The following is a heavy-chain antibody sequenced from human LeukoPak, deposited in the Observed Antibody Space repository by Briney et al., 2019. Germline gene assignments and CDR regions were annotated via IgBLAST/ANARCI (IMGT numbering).Heavy chain of an antibody. CDR2: LYYSGST. J-gene: IGHJ6*02. CDR3: ARAATSLTKQGEYGMDV. V-gene: IGHV4-59*08. D-gene: IGHD2-15*01. Sequence: SEALSLTCTVSGGSISSYYWIWIRQPPGKGLEGIGYLYYSGSTNYNPSLKSRVTISVDSSKNQFSLKLSSVTAADTAVYYCARAATSLTKQGEYGMDVWGQGTTVTASS. CDR1: GGSISSYY.